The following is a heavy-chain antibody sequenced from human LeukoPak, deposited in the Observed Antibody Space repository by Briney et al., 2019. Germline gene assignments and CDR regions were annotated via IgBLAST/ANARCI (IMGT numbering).Heavy chain of an antibody. CDR3: ARGGRYYDSSGYYYDYYYYYMDV. Sequence: SETLSLTCTVSGGSISSYYWSWIRQPPGKGLEWIGYIYYSGSTNYNPSLKIRVTISVDTSKNQLYLKLSSVTAADTAVYYCARGGRYYDSSGYYYDYYYYYMDVWGKGTTVTVSS. J-gene: IGHJ6*03. CDR2: IYYSGST. CDR1: GGSISSYY. V-gene: IGHV4-59*01. D-gene: IGHD3-22*01.